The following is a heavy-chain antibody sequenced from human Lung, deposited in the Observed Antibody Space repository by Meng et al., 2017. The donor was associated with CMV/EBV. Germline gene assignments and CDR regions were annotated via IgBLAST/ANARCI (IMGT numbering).Heavy chain of an antibody. CDR3: ARVGGCSGGGCYHRLFDY. CDR2: IYYTGST. CDR1: GGSISSIGYD. D-gene: IGHD2-15*01. J-gene: IGHJ4*02. V-gene: IGHV4-30-4*02. Sequence: LFRPSATLSLTCTVSGGSISSIGYDWGWIRQPPGNGLEWIGYIYYTGSTYYNPSLKSRVIISVDTSKNQFSLKLNSVTAADTAVYYCARVGGCSGGGCYHRLFDYWGQGTLVTVSS.